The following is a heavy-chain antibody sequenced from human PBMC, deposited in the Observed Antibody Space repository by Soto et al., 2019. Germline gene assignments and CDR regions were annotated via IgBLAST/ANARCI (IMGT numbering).Heavy chain of an antibody. D-gene: IGHD2-15*01. J-gene: IGHJ3*02. CDR1: GGTFSTYT. Sequence: QVQLVQSGAEVKKPGSSVKVSCTASGGTFSTYTISWVRQAPGQGLEWMGRIIPILGTANYAQKFQGRVTIAADKSTSTAFMELSSLRSEDTAVYFCARSGLVTDAFDIWGQGTMVTVSS. V-gene: IGHV1-69*08. CDR3: ARSGLVTDAFDI. CDR2: IIPILGTA.